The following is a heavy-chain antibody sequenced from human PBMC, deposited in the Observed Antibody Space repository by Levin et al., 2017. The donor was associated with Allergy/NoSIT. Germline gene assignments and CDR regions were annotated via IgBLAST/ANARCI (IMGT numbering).Heavy chain of an antibody. CDR2: ISGSGGST. CDR1: GFTFSSYA. CDR3: AKDPYARGYSGYDLNYFDY. V-gene: IGHV3-23*01. D-gene: IGHD5-12*01. Sequence: ETLSLTCAASGFTFSSYAMSWVRQAPGKGLEWVSAISGSGGSTYYADSVKGRFTISRDNSKNTLYLQMNSLRAEDTAVYYCAKDPYARGYSGYDLNYFDYWGQGTLVTVSS. J-gene: IGHJ4*02.